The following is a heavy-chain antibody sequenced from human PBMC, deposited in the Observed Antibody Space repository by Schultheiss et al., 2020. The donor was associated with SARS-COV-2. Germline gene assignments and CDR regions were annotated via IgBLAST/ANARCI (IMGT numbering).Heavy chain of an antibody. D-gene: IGHD6-13*01. CDR2: IYHSGST. Sequence: LSLTCAVSGGSISSSNWWSWVRQPPGKGLEWIGEIYHSGSTNYNPSLKSRVTISVDKSKNQFSLKLSSVTAADTAVYYCARDASGYSSSWYYWGQGTLVTVSS. CDR1: GGSISSSNW. V-gene: IGHV4-4*02. CDR3: ARDASGYSSSWYY. J-gene: IGHJ4*02.